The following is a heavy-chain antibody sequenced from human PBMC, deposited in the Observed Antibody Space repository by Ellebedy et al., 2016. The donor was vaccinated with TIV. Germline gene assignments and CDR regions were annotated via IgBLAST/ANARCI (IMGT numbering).Heavy chain of an antibody. CDR2: INWNSGNI. D-gene: IGHD6-13*01. Sequence: SLKISCAASGFTFDDYAMYWVRQAPGKGLEWVSGINWNSGNIGYADSVKGRFTTSRDNAKNSLYLQMNSLRAEDTALYYCARIAAAGIRPGMDVWGQGTTVTVSS. CDR1: GFTFDDYA. V-gene: IGHV3-9*01. CDR3: ARIAAAGIRPGMDV. J-gene: IGHJ6*02.